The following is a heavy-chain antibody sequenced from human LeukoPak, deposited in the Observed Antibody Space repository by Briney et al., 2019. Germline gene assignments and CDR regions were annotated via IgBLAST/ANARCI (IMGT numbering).Heavy chain of an antibody. Sequence: GGSLRLSCAASRFTFSRYSMNWVRQARGKGLEWVSSICIIGSYIYYADSVKGRFTISRDNANKSLYLQLNSLRAENTAVYFCARESFYGLNFDYWGQGTLVTVSS. CDR2: ICIIGSYI. D-gene: IGHD2/OR15-2a*01. CDR1: RFTFSRYS. CDR3: ARESFYGLNFDY. J-gene: IGHJ4*02. V-gene: IGHV3-21*01.